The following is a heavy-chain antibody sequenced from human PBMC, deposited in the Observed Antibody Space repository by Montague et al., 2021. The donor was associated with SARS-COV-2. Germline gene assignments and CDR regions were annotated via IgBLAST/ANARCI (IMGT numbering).Heavy chain of an antibody. Sequence: SETLSLTCTVSGDSVSSGSYYWSWIRQPPGKGLEWIGYIYYSGSTKYNPSLKSRVTISVDTSKNQFSLKLSSVTAADTAVYYCARDPWRITIFGVVTRYGMDVWGQGTTVTVSS. CDR1: GDSVSSGSYY. J-gene: IGHJ6*02. CDR3: ARDPWRITIFGVVTRYGMDV. D-gene: IGHD3-3*01. CDR2: IYYSGST. V-gene: IGHV4-61*01.